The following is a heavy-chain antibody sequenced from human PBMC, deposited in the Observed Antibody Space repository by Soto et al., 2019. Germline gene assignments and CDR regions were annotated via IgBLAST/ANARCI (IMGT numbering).Heavy chain of an antibody. CDR1: GYTFTSYD. CDR3: ARGLIPSYYYDSSGPVVPSY. Sequence: GASVKVSCKASGYTFTSYDINWVRQATGQGLEWMGWMNPNSGNTGYAQKFQGRVTMTRNTSISTAYMELSSLRSEDTAVYYCARGLIPSYYYDSSGPVVPSYWGQGTLVTVSS. D-gene: IGHD3-22*01. CDR2: MNPNSGNT. V-gene: IGHV1-8*01. J-gene: IGHJ4*02.